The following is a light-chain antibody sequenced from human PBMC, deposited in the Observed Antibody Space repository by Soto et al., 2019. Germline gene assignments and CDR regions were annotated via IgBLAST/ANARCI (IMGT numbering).Light chain of an antibody. V-gene: IGKV1-9*01. CDR2: SAS. CDR1: QGIRTF. CDR3: QHLDSYPL. Sequence: DIQLTQSPSFLSASAGDRVTITCRASQGIRTFLAWYQQKPGEAPKLLIYSASTFQSVVPSRFSGSGAGTDFTLTISSLQPEVFATYCCQHLDSYPLFGPGTKVDL. J-gene: IGKJ3*01.